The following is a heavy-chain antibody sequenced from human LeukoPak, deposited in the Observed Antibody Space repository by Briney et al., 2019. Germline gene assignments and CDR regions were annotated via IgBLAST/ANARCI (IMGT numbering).Heavy chain of an antibody. CDR1: GYSFTSYW. CDR2: IYPGGSDT. Sequence: GESLKISCKGSGYSFTSYWIGWVRQMPGKGLEWMGIIYPGGSDTRYSPSFQGQVTISADKSINTAYLQWSSLKASDTAIYYCARHLRYCSSTSCYWNWFDPWGQGTLVTVSS. D-gene: IGHD2-2*01. V-gene: IGHV5-51*01. CDR3: ARHLRYCSSTSCYWNWFDP. J-gene: IGHJ5*02.